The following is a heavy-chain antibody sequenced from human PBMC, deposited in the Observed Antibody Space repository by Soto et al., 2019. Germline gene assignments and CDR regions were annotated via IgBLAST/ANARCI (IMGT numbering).Heavy chain of an antibody. CDR1: GYTFTSYG. V-gene: IGHV1-18*01. D-gene: IGHD3-9*01. CDR3: ATSTSYFDWLNWFDP. CDR2: ISAYNGNT. Sequence: QVQLVQSGAEVKKPGASVKVSCKASGYTFTSYGISWVRQAPGQGLEWMGWISAYNGNTNYAQKLQGRGTTTTDTSTSTAYMELRSLRSDDTAVYYCATSTSYFDWLNWFDPWGQGTLVTVSS. J-gene: IGHJ5*02.